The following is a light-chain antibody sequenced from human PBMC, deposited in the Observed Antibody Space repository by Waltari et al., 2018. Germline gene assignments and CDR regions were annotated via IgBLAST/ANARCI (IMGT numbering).Light chain of an antibody. V-gene: IGLV2-11*01. CDR3: CSYAGRATWA. CDR2: DVN. J-gene: IGLJ3*02. CDR1: SSDVGGYDY. Sequence: QSALTQPRSVSGSPGHSVTISCTGTSSDVGGYDYVSWYQQHPGHAPKLVIYDVNKRPSGVPDRFSGSKSGNTASLTISGLQAEDEADYNCCSYAGRATWAFGGGTKLTVL.